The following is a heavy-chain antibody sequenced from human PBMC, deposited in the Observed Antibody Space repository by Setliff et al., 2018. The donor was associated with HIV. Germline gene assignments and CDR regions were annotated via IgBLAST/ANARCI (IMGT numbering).Heavy chain of an antibody. J-gene: IGHJ5*02. V-gene: IGHV3-66*01. CDR3: AGGSGSYPKPFDP. CDR2: IYSGGGT. Sequence: HPGGSLRLSCAGSEFSVSSNTMSWIRQAPGKGPEWVSLIYSGGGTYYADSVKGRFTISRDGSRNTLYLQLTSLRVEDTAVYHCAGGSGSYPKPFDPWGQGTLVTVSS. D-gene: IGHD3-10*01. CDR1: EFSVSSNT.